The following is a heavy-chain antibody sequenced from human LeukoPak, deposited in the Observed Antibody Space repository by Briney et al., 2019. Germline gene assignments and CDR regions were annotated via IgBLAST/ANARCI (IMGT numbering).Heavy chain of an antibody. Sequence: ASVKVSCKASGYTFTSNYIHWVRQAPGQGLEWMGMIYPRDGSTSYARKFQGRVTVTRDTSTSTVHMELSGLRSEDTAVYYCARGINYYDSSGYYLKDRYYFDYWGQGTLVTVSS. CDR1: GYTFTSNY. J-gene: IGHJ4*02. CDR3: ARGINYYDSSGYYLKDRYYFDY. V-gene: IGHV1-46*01. CDR2: IYPRDGST. D-gene: IGHD3-22*01.